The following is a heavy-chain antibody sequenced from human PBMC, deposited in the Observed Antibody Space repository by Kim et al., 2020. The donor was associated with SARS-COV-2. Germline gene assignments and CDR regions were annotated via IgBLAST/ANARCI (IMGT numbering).Heavy chain of an antibody. CDR3: ARHGATRGYDLPSFDF. Sequence: SETLSLTCSLSGDSLSSSSVYWGWIRQPPGKGLEWLGSVYFTGSAYYRPSLKSRLTISVDTSKNQFSLTLFSVTAADTAMYYCARHGATRGYDLPSFDFWGQGSLVPAPS. D-gene: IGHD5-12*01. CDR1: GDSLSSSSVY. J-gene: IGHJ4*02. CDR2: VYFTGSA. V-gene: IGHV4-39*01.